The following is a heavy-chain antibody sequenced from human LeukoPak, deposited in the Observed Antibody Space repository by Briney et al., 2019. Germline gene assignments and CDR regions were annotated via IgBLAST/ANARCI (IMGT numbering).Heavy chain of an antibody. Sequence: WASVKVSCKASGYTFTGYYMHWVRQAPGQGLEWMGWINPNSGGTNYAQKFQGRVTMTRDTSISTAYIELSRLRSDDTAVYYCAREYGSGSTGDFDYWGQGTLVTVSS. CDR1: GYTFTGYY. CDR2: INPNSGGT. CDR3: AREYGSGSTGDFDY. D-gene: IGHD6-19*01. V-gene: IGHV1-2*02. J-gene: IGHJ4*02.